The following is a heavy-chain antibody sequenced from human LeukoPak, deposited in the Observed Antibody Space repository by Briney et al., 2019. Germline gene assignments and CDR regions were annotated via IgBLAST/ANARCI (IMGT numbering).Heavy chain of an antibody. D-gene: IGHD3-22*01. J-gene: IGHJ4*02. Sequence: GGSLRLSCAASGFTFSSYEMNWVRQAPGKGLEWVSYISSSGSTIYYADSVKGRFTISRDNAKNSLYLQMNSLRAEDTAVYYCARDRRYYDSSGTVLDYWGQGTLVTVSS. CDR1: GFTFSSYE. V-gene: IGHV3-48*03. CDR3: ARDRRYYDSSGTVLDY. CDR2: ISSSGSTI.